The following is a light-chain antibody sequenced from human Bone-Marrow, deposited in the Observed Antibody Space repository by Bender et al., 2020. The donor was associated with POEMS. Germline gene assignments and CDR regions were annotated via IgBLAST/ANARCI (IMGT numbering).Light chain of an antibody. CDR1: SSNTGSGYD. CDR2: GYN. CDR3: CSYTGGSSLM. Sequence: QSVLTQPPSVSGAPGQRVTISCTGSSSNTGSGYDINWYQHLPGTAPKLLIYGYNNRPSGVPDRFSGSKSGNTASLTISGLQAEDEANYYCCSYTGGSSLMFGGGTKVTVL. V-gene: IGLV1-40*01. J-gene: IGLJ3*02.